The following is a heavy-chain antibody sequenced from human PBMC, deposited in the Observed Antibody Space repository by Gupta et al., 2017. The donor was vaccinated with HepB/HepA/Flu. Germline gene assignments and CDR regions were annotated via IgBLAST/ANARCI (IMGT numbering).Heavy chain of an antibody. CDR2: IWYDGRNK. Sequence: QVQLEESGGGVVEPGRSLRLSCAASGFSFSNYGMPWVRQAPGKGLEWVAVIWYDGRNKFYADSVKGRFTISRDNSKNTLYLQMNSLRAEDTALYFCARERGATDRDAFDIWGQGTMVTVSS. CDR3: ARERGATDRDAFDI. D-gene: IGHD1-26*01. CDR1: GFSFSNYG. V-gene: IGHV3-33*01. J-gene: IGHJ3*02.